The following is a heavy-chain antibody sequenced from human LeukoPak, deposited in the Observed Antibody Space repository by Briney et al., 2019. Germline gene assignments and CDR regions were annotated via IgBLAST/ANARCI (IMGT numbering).Heavy chain of an antibody. CDR3: ARGSVSGQYYGSGSYYAR. CDR2: INHTGST. J-gene: IGHJ4*02. CDR1: RGASSGYY. Sequence: PETLSLTRAVYRGASSGYYCTRVRQPPGTGLECFGGINHTGSTNYNPSPRTRVTISVDTSTNPISRTLRTVTASHTAMYYCARGSVSGQYYGSGSYYARWGQGTLVGVSS. D-gene: IGHD3-10*01. V-gene: IGHV4-34*01.